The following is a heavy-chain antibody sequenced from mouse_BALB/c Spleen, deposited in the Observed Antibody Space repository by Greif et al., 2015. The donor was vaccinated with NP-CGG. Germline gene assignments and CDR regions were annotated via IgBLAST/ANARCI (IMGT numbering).Heavy chain of an antibody. V-gene: IGHV1-80*01. CDR3: AREDYGTRDFDV. Sequence: LVESGAELVRPGSSVKISCKASGYAFSSYWMNWVKQRPGQGLEWIGQIYPGDGVTNYNGKFKGKATLTADKSSSTAYMQLSSLTSEDSAVYFCAREDYGTRDFDVWVAGTTVTVSS. D-gene: IGHD1-1*01. CDR2: IYPGDGVT. J-gene: IGHJ1*01. CDR1: GYAFSSYW.